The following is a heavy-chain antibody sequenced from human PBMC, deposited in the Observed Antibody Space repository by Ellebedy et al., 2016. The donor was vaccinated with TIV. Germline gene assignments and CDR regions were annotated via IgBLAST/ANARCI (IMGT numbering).Heavy chain of an antibody. CDR3: ARGTWASANDY. CDR1: GGSISSYY. Sequence: MPSETLSLTCTVSGGSISSYYWGWIRQPPGKGLEWIGSIYYSGSTYYNPSLKSRVTISVDTSKNQFSLKLSSVTAADTAVYYCARGTWASANDYWGQGTLVTVSS. J-gene: IGHJ4*02. CDR2: IYYSGST. V-gene: IGHV4-39*07.